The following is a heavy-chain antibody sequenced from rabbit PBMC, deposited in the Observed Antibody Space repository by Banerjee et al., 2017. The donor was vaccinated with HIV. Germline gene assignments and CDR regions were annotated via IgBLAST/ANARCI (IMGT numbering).Heavy chain of an antibody. V-gene: IGHV1S45*01. CDR2: SYAGSSGST. D-gene: IGHD8-1*01. J-gene: IGHJ3*01. CDR1: GFSFSSNYW. CDR3: ARDRDTGSVYYFDL. Sequence: QEQVEESGGDLVKPEGSLTLTCTASGFSFSSNYWICWVRQAPGKGLEWIACSYAGSSGSTYYANWAKGRFTISKTSSTTVTLQMTSLTAADTATYFCARDRDTGSVYYFDLWGQGTLVTVS.